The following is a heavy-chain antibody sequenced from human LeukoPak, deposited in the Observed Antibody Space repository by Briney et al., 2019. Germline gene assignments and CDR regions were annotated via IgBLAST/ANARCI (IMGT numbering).Heavy chain of an antibody. CDR1: GGTFSSYA. D-gene: IGHD2-15*01. CDR2: IIPIFGTA. Sequence: SVKVSCKASGGTFSSYAISWVRQAPGQGLEWMGGIIPIFGTANYAQKFQGRVTITTDESTSTAYMELSSLRSEDTAVYYCASTPCSGGSCHGNYYYYMDIWGKGTTVTVSS. V-gene: IGHV1-69*05. J-gene: IGHJ6*03. CDR3: ASTPCSGGSCHGNYYYYMDI.